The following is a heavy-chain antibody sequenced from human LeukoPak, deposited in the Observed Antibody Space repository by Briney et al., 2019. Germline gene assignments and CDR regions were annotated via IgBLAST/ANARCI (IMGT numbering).Heavy chain of an antibody. CDR3: ARWWYCSSTSCYSYYGMDV. CDR2: IKQDGSEK. CDR1: GFTFSSYA. Sequence: SGGSLRLSCAASGFTFSSYAMSWVRQAPGKGLEWVANIKQDGSEKYYVDSVKGRFTISRDNAKNSLYLQMNSLRAEDTAVYYCARWWYCSSTSCYSYYGMDVWGQGTTVTVSS. J-gene: IGHJ6*02. V-gene: IGHV3-7*01. D-gene: IGHD2-2*02.